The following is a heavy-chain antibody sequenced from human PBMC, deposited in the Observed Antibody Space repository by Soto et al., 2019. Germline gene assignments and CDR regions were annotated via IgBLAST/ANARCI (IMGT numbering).Heavy chain of an antibody. CDR3: ARGVDFWSGQTHNNEYNWFDP. V-gene: IGHV3-74*01. D-gene: IGHD3-3*01. CDR1: GFTFSSYW. Sequence: GGSLRLSCAASGFTFSSYWMHWVRQAPGKGLVWVSRINSDGSSTSYADSVKGRFTISRDNAKNTLYLQMNSLRAEDTAVYYCARGVDFWSGQTHNNEYNWFDPWGQGTLVTVSS. J-gene: IGHJ5*02. CDR2: INSDGSST.